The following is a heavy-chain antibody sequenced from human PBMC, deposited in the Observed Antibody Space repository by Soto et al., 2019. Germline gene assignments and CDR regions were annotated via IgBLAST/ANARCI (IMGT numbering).Heavy chain of an antibody. V-gene: IGHV4-59*01. CDR2: MYYSGST. Sequence: SETLSLTCTVSGGTISNYYWSWIRQPPGKGLEWMGYMYYSGSTKYNPSLKSRVTISVGTSNNQFFLKLNSVTAADTAVHFCTRVGGYYGDYPNFDYWGRGTLVTVSS. J-gene: IGHJ4*02. CDR3: TRVGGYYGDYPNFDY. D-gene: IGHD4-17*01. CDR1: GGTISNYY.